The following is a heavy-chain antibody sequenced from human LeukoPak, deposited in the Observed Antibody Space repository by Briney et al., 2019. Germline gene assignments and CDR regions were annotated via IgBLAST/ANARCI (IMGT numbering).Heavy chain of an antibody. CDR2: IKQDGSEK. CDR3: ARDAGYCSGGSCYRDWFDP. D-gene: IGHD2-15*01. V-gene: IGHV3-7*03. CDR1: GFTFTSYW. J-gene: IGHJ5*02. Sequence: PGGSLRLSCAVSGFTFTSYWMSWVRQAPGKGLEWVANIKQDGSEKYYVDSVKGRFTISRDNAKNSLYLQMNSLRAEDTAVYYCARDAGYCSGGSCYRDWFDPWGQGTLVTVSS.